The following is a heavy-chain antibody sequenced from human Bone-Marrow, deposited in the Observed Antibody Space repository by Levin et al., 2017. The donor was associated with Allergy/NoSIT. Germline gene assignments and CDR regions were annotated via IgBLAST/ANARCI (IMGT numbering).Heavy chain of an antibody. CDR2: MNPNSGNT. J-gene: IGHJ6*02. D-gene: IGHD6-6*01. Sequence: VASVKVSCKASGYTFTSYDINWVRQATGQGLEWMGWMNPNSGNTGYAQKFQGRVTMTRNTSISTAYMELSSLRSEDTAVYYCARGGIAARYYYYYGMDVWGQGTTVTVSS. CDR3: ARGGIAARYYYYYGMDV. V-gene: IGHV1-8*01. CDR1: GYTFTSYD.